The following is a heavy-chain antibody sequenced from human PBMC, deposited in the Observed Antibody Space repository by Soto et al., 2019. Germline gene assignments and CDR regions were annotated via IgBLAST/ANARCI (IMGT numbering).Heavy chain of an antibody. CDR1: GGSISSGGYY. D-gene: IGHD3-3*01. J-gene: IGHJ6*03. CDR2: IYYSGST. Sequence: SETLSLTCTVSGGSISSGGYYWSWIRQHPGKGLEWIGYIYYSGSTYYNPSLKSRVTISADTSKNQFSLKLSSVTAADTAVYYCARDSPSITIFGVVDYYYYYMDVSGKGTTVTVSS. V-gene: IGHV4-31*03. CDR3: ARDSPSITIFGVVDYYYYYMDV.